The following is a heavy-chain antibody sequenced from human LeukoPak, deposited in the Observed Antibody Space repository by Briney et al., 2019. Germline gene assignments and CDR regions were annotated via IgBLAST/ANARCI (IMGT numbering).Heavy chain of an antibody. V-gene: IGHV4-59*01. J-gene: IGHJ4*02. CDR2: IYYSGST. CDR1: GGSINNYY. CDR3: ARDHGDYVWDH. D-gene: IGHD4-17*01. Sequence: PSETLSLTCAVSGGSINNYYWSWIRQPPGKGLEWIGYIYYSGSTNYNPSLKSRVTISVHTSNNQFSLKLNSVTAADTAVYYCARDHGDYVWDHGGQGTLVTVSS.